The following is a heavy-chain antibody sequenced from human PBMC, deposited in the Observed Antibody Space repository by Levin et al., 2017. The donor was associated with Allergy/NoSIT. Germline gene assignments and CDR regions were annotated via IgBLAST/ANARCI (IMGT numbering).Heavy chain of an antibody. D-gene: IGHD3-3*01. V-gene: IGHV3-7*01. CDR2: IKQDGSEK. J-gene: IGHJ4*02. CDR3: ARDRYYDFWSGLR. CDR1: GFTFSSFW. Sequence: GGSLRLSCAASGFTFSSFWMNWVRQAPGKGLEWVATIKQDGSEKYYVDSVKGRFTISRDNAKTSLYLQMNSLSAEDTGIYYCARDRYYDFWSGLRWGQGTLVTVSS.